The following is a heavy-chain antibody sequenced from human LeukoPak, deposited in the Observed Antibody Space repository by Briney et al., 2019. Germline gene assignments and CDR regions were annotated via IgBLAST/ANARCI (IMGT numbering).Heavy chain of an antibody. V-gene: IGHV4-38-2*02. CDR1: GYSISSGYY. CDR3: ARESGVVPAATYYYYMDV. D-gene: IGHD2-2*01. Sequence: SETLSLTCAVSGYSISSGYYWGWIRQPPGKGLEWIGSIYHSGSTYYNPSLKSRVTISVDTAKNQFSLKLSSVTAADTAVYYCARESGVVPAATYYYYMDVWGKGTTVTVSS. CDR2: IYHSGST. J-gene: IGHJ6*03.